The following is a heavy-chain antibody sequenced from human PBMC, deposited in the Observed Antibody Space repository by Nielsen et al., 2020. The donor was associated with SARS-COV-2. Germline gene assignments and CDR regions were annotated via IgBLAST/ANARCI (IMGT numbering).Heavy chain of an antibody. Sequence: GESLKISCKASGYSFTNYWIGWVRQMPGKGLECVGITYPADSDTRYSPSFQGQVTISADKSISTAYLQWSSLKASDTAKYYCARHTRSSSSFYYYYYMDVWGKGTTVTVSS. CDR2: TYPADSDT. CDR1: GYSFTNYW. D-gene: IGHD6-6*01. J-gene: IGHJ6*03. CDR3: ARHTRSSSSFYYYYYMDV. V-gene: IGHV5-51*01.